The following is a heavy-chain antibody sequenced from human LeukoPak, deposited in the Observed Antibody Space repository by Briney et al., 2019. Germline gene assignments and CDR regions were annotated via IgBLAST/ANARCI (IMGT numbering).Heavy chain of an antibody. J-gene: IGHJ4*02. V-gene: IGHV3-7*01. CDR1: GFTFSSYW. CDR3: ARAGGSYFNDPFDY. D-gene: IGHD1-26*01. CDR2: IKQDGSEK. Sequence: GGSLRLSCAASGFTFSSYWMSWVRQAPGKGLEWVANIKQDGSEKYYVDSVKGRFTISRDNAKNSLYLQMNSLRAEDTAVYYCARAGGSYFNDPFDYWGQGTLVTVSS.